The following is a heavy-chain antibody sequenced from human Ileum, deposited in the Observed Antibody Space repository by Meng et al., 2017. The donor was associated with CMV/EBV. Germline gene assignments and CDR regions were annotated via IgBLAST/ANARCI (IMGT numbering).Heavy chain of an antibody. Sequence: GESLKISCAASGFTFSSYWMSWVRQAPGKGLEWVANIKQDGSEKYYVDSVKGRFTISRDNAKNSLYLQMNSLRAEDTAVYYCARLVTVAGWIFDYWGQGTRVTVSS. CDR1: GFTFSSYW. CDR2: IKQDGSEK. D-gene: IGHD6-19*01. V-gene: IGHV3-7*01. CDR3: ARLVTVAGWIFDY. J-gene: IGHJ4*02.